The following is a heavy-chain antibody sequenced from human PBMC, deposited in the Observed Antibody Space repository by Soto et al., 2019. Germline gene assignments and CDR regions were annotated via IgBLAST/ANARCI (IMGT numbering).Heavy chain of an antibody. Sequence: GASVKVSCKASGYTFTNYGISWVRQAPGQGLEWMGWISAFNGNTNYAQKFQGRGTMTTDTSTSTAYMELRSLRSDDTAVYYCARDLHIVVVPAATLSANNWFDPWGQGTLVTVSS. CDR1: GYTFTNYG. V-gene: IGHV1-18*01. J-gene: IGHJ5*02. D-gene: IGHD2-2*01. CDR3: ARDLHIVVVPAATLSANNWFDP. CDR2: ISAFNGNT.